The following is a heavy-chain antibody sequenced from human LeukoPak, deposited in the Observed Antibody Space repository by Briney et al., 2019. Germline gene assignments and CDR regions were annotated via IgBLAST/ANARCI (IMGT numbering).Heavy chain of an antibody. CDR3: ARGYSSSWFVNYYYYYYMDV. CDR1: GYTFTSYD. CDR2: MNPNSGNT. Sequence: ASVKVSCKASGYTFTSYDINLVRQATGQGLEWMGWMNPNSGNTGYAQKFQGRVTITRNTSISTAYMELSSLRSEDTAVYYCARGYSSSWFVNYYYYYYMDVWGKGTTVTVSS. D-gene: IGHD6-13*01. V-gene: IGHV1-8*03. J-gene: IGHJ6*03.